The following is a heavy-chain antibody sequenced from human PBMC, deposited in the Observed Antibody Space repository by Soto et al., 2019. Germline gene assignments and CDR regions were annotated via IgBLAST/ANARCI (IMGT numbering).Heavy chain of an antibody. CDR1: GYPLTAKY. CDR2: INPSSGGT. D-gene: IGHD6-13*01. V-gene: IGHV1-2*02. J-gene: IGHJ5*02. CDR3: AKGGSSWTEWFDP. Sequence: SVKVSCKASGYPLTAKYLHWVRQAPGQGLEWMGWINPSSGGTKEAQKFRGRVTMTRDTSISAAYMELSRLTSDDTAVYYCAKGGSSWTEWFDPWGQGTLVTVSS.